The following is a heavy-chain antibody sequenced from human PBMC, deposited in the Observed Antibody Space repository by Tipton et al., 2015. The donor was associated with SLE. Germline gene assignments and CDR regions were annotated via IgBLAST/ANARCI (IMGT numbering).Heavy chain of an antibody. Sequence: TLSLTCTVSGGSISSHYWSWIRQPPGKGLEWIGYIYYSGSTNYNPSLKSRVTISVDTSKNQFSLKLSSVTAADTAVYYCASMEYDFWSGSHRDYWGQGTLATVSS. V-gene: IGHV4-59*11. CDR1: GGSISSHY. CDR2: IYYSGST. J-gene: IGHJ4*02. D-gene: IGHD3-3*01. CDR3: ASMEYDFWSGSHRDY.